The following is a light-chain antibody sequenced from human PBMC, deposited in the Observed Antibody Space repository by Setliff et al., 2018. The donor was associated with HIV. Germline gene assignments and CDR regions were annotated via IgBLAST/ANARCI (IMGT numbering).Light chain of an antibody. CDR3: SSYSINNLYV. V-gene: IGLV2-14*03. Sequence: QSALTQPASVSGSPGQSITISCTGTSSDIGSSNFVSWYQQHPGKAPKVVIYNVDKRPSGVSNRFSGSKSGHTASLTISGLQTEDEADYYCSSYSINNLYVFATGTKVTVL. J-gene: IGLJ1*01. CDR1: SSDIGSSNF. CDR2: NVD.